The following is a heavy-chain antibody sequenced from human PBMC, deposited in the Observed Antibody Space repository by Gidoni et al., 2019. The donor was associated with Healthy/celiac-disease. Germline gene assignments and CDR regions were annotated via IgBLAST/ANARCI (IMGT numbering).Heavy chain of an antibody. CDR2: ISYDGSNK. Sequence: QVQPVESGGGVVQPGRSLRLSCAAPGITVSSYDMHWVRQAPGKGLEWVAVISYDGSNKYYADSVKGRFTISRDNSKNTLYLQMNSLRAEDTAVYYCAREVPAVDTAMGPHFDYWGQGTLVTVSS. D-gene: IGHD5-18*01. CDR1: GITVSSYD. V-gene: IGHV3-30*01. J-gene: IGHJ4*02. CDR3: AREVPAVDTAMGPHFDY.